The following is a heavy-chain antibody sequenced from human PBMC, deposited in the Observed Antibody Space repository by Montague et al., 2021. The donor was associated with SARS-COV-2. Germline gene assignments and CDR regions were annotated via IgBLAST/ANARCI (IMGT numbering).Heavy chain of an antibody. Sequence: SETLSLTCTVTGGPISGSSDYWGWIRQSPGKGLEWIASVDNSGNTYYSPSLKSRLTISVDTSKNQFSLKLNSVTAADTALYYCARREYSYGWGDWGQGTLVTVSS. J-gene: IGHJ4*02. V-gene: IGHV4-39*01. CDR2: VDNSGNT. CDR1: GGPISGSSDY. D-gene: IGHD5-18*01. CDR3: ARREYSYGWGD.